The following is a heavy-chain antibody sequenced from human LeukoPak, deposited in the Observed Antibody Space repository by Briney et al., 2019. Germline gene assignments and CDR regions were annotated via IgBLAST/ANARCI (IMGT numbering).Heavy chain of an antibody. CDR1: GYTFTGYC. D-gene: IGHD3-22*01. CDR3: ARDPSYYYDSRSLSYYFDY. V-gene: IGHV1-2*02. Sequence: ASVKVSCKASGYTFTGYCMHWVRLAPGQGLEWMGWIHPNSGGTNYAQKFQGRVTMTRDTSISTAYMELSGLRSDDTAVYYCARDPSYYYDSRSLSYYFDYWGQGTLVTVSS. J-gene: IGHJ4*02. CDR2: IHPNSGGT.